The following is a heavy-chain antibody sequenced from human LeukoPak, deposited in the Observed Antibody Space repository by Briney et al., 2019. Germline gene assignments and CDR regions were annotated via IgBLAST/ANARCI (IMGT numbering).Heavy chain of an antibody. J-gene: IGHJ5*02. CDR3: ARLDYDFWSGHDNWFDH. V-gene: IGHV4-39*01. D-gene: IGHD3-3*01. CDR2: IYYSGST. Sequence: SETLSLTCTVSGGSISSSSYYWGWIRQPPGKGLEWIGGIYYSGSTYYNPSLKSRVTISVDTSKNQFSLKLSSVTAADTAVYYSARLDYDFWSGHDNWFDHWGQGTLVTVSS. CDR1: GGSISSSSYY.